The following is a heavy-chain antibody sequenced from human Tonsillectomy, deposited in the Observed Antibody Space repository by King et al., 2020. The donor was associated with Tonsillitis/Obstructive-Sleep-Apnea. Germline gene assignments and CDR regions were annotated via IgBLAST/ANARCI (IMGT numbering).Heavy chain of an antibody. CDR3: TTHEHDYGGPYYYYYMDV. Sequence: VQLVESGGGLVKPGGSLRLSCAASGFTFSNAWMSWVRKAPGKGLEWVGRIKSKTDGGTTDYAAPVKGRFTISRDDSKNTLYLQMNSLQTEDTAVYYCTTHEHDYGGPYYYYYMDVWGKGTTVTVSS. CDR1: GFTFSNAW. CDR2: IKSKTDGGTT. V-gene: IGHV3-15*01. D-gene: IGHD4-23*01. J-gene: IGHJ6*03.